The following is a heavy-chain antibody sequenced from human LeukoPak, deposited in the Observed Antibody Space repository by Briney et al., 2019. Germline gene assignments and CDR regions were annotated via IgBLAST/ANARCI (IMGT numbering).Heavy chain of an antibody. D-gene: IGHD1-1*01. CDR3: ARDLSRDDPRKYYYYGMDV. Sequence: PGGSLRLSCAASGFTFSDYYMSWIRQAPGKGLEWVSYISSSGSTIYYADSVKGRFTISRDNAKNSLYLQMNSLRAEDTAVYYCARDLSRDDPRKYYYYGMDVWGQGTTVSVSS. CDR1: GFTFSDYY. CDR2: ISSSGSTI. V-gene: IGHV3-11*01. J-gene: IGHJ6*02.